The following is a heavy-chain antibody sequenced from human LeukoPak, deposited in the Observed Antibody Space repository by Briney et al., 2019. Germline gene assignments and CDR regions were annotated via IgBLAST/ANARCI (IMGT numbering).Heavy chain of an antibody. V-gene: IGHV3-7*03. CDR1: GFTFSSYW. D-gene: IGHD3-22*01. CDR2: IKQDGSKK. CDR3: ATPLDYYDSSGYHQGGD. Sequence: PGGSLRLSCAASGFTFSSYWMTWVRQAPGKGLEWVANIKQDGSKKNYVDSVKGGFTISRDNAKSSLYLQMNSLRAEDTAVYFCATPLDYYDSSGYHQGGDWGQGTLVTVSS. J-gene: IGHJ4*02.